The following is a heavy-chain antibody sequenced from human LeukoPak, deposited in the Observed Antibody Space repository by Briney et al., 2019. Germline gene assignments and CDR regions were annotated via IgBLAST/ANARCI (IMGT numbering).Heavy chain of an antibody. V-gene: IGHV4-31*03. CDR3: ARSKYQLLSQYNGSDG. Sequence: SEPLSLTCTVSGGSISSGGYYWSWIRQHPGKGLEWIEYIYYSGSTYYNPSRKIRVTISVDTSKNQFSLKLSSVPAPDTAVYYCARSKYQLLSQYNGSDGWGQGTPVTAS. J-gene: IGHJ5*02. D-gene: IGHD2-2*01. CDR1: GGSISSGGYY. CDR2: IYYSGST.